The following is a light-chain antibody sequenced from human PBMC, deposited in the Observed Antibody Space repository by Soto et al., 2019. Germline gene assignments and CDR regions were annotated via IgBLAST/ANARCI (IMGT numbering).Light chain of an antibody. J-gene: IGKJ3*01. CDR2: GAS. Sequence: EIVLTQSPGPLSLSSGGRATLSCRASQSVSSSYLAWYQQKPGQAPRLLIYGASSRATGIPDRFSGSGSGTDFTLTISRLEPEDFALYYCQQYSSSLFTFGPGTKVDIK. CDR3: QQYSSSLFT. V-gene: IGKV3-20*01. CDR1: QSVSSSY.